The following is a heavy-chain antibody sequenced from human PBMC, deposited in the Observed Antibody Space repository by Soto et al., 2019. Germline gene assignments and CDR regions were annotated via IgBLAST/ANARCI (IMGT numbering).Heavy chain of an antibody. CDR3: AREYGDYGVIDY. V-gene: IGHV4-34*01. CDR2: INHSGST. Sequence: QVQLQQWGAGLLKPSETLSLTCAVYGGSFSGYYWSWIRQPPGKGLEWIGEINHSGSTNYNPSLTSRVTISLDTSKNQFSLKLSSVTAADTAVYYCAREYGDYGVIDYWGQGTLVTVSS. D-gene: IGHD4-17*01. J-gene: IGHJ4*02. CDR1: GGSFSGYY.